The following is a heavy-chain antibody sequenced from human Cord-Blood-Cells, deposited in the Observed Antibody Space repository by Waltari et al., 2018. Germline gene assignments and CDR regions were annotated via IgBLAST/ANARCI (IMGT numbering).Heavy chain of an antibody. CDR3: ARGCYYYDSIGYAFDI. J-gene: IGHJ3*02. D-gene: IGHD3-22*01. Sequence: QVQLVQSGAEVKKPGSSVKVSCKASGGTFSSYAISWVRQAPGQGLEWMGGIIPILGTANYAQKFQGRVTITADESTSTAYMELSSLRSEDTAVYYCARGCYYYDSIGYAFDIWGQGTMVTVSS. V-gene: IGHV1-69*01. CDR1: GGTFSSYA. CDR2: IIPILGTA.